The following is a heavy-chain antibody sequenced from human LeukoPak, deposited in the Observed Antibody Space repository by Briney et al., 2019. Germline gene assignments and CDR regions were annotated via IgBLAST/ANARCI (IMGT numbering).Heavy chain of an antibody. D-gene: IGHD2-2*01. V-gene: IGHV4-39*07. Sequence: ASETLSLTCTVSGGSISSSSYYWGWIRQPPGKGLEWIGSIYYSGSTYYNPSLKSRVTMSVDTSKNQFSLKLSSVTAADTAVYYCARDPCSSTCCLSMDVWGKGTTVTISS. CDR2: IYYSGST. CDR3: ARDPCSSTCCLSMDV. CDR1: GGSISSSSYY. J-gene: IGHJ6*04.